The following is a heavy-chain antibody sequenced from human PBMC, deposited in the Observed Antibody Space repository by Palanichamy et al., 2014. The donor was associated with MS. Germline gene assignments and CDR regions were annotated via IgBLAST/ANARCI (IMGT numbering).Heavy chain of an antibody. CDR3: TRHGDYYDSSGYYYLFDY. Sequence: EVQLVESGGGLVQPGGSLKLSCAASGFTFSGSAMHWVRQASGKGLEWVGRIRSKANSYATAYAASVKGRFTISRDDSKNTAYLQMNSLKTEDTAVYYCTRHGDYYDSSGYYYLFDYWGQGTLVTVPS. CDR2: IRSKANSYAT. D-gene: IGHD3-22*01. J-gene: IGHJ4*02. V-gene: IGHV3-73*01. CDR1: GFTFSGSA.